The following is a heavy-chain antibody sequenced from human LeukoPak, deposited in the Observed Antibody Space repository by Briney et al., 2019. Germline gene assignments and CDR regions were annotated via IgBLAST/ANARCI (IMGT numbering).Heavy chain of an antibody. V-gene: IGHV4-30-2*01. D-gene: IGHD6-13*01. CDR2: IYHSGST. J-gene: IGHJ3*02. CDR3: AREAGPATYDAFDI. Sequence: PSETLSLTCTVSGGSISSGGYYWSWIRQPPGKGLEWIGYIYHSGSTYYNPSLKSRVTISVDRSKNQFSLKLSSVTAADTAVYYCAREAGPATYDAFDIWGQGTMVTVSS. CDR1: GGSISSGGYY.